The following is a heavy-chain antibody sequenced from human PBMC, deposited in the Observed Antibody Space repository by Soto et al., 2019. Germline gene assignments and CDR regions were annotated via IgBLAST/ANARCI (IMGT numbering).Heavy chain of an antibody. Sequence: QVQLQQWGAGLLKPSETLSLTCAVYGGSFSGYYWSWIRQPPGKGLEWIGEINHSGSTNYNPSLKSRVTISVDTSKNQFSLKLSSVTAADTAVYYCARSPVFGIAAAGITFDPWGQGTLVTVSS. CDR3: ARSPVFGIAAAGITFDP. CDR1: GGSFSGYY. D-gene: IGHD6-13*01. CDR2: INHSGST. V-gene: IGHV4-34*01. J-gene: IGHJ5*02.